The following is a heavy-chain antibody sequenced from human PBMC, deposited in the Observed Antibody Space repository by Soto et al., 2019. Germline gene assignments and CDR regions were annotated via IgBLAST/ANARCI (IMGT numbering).Heavy chain of an antibody. D-gene: IGHD2-2*01. V-gene: IGHV1-69*05. CDR2: IIPIFGTA. CDR1: GGTFSSYA. J-gene: IGHJ6*02. CDR3: ARQGPAAACYDGMDG. Sequence: QVQLVQSGAEVKKPGSSVKVSCKASGGTFSSYAISWVRQAPGQGLEWMGGIIPIFGTANYAQKFQGRVNITTDAPASPAYLELSSLRSEATAVYYCARQGPAAACYDGMDGWSQGTTLTFS.